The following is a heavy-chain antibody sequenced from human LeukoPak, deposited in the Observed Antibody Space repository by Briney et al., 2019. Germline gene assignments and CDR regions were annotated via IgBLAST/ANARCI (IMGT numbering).Heavy chain of an antibody. CDR2: INPNSGGT. CDR1: GYTFTGYY. J-gene: IGHJ6*03. D-gene: IGHD3-9*01. CDR3: ARDRVYDILTGYYYYYYYSDV. Sequence: ASVMVSCKASGYTFTGYYMHWVRQAPGQGLEWMGRINPNSGGTNYAKKFQGRVTMTRDRSISTAYMELSRLGSDDTAVYYCARDRVYDILTGYYYYYYYSDVWGKGTTVTVSS. V-gene: IGHV1-2*06.